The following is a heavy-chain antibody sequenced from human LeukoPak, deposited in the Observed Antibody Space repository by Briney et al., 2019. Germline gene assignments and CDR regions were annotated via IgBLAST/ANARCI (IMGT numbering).Heavy chain of an antibody. CDR1: GFTFDDYA. CDR3: AKGDGYTLRGAFDY. Sequence: GGSLRLSCAASGFTFDDYAMHWVRQAPGKGLEWVSGISWNSGSIGYADSVKGRFAISRDNAENSLYLQMNSLRADDMALYYCAKGDGYTLRGAFDYRGQGTLVTVSS. V-gene: IGHV3-9*03. J-gene: IGHJ4*02. D-gene: IGHD5-24*01. CDR2: ISWNSGSI.